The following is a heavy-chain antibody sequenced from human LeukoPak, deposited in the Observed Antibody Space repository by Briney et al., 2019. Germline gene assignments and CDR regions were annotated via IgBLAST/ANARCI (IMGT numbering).Heavy chain of an antibody. Sequence: SGGXLXXSXXXSXXXXXSYXXHWVRQAPGKGLVWVSRINSDGSSTIYADSVKGRFTISRDNAKNTLYLQMNSLRAEDTAVYYCARGRITMVQGVIITSYYFDYWGQGTMVTVSS. CDR2: INSDGSST. V-gene: IGHV3-74*01. CDR1: XXXXXSYX. D-gene: IGHD3-10*01. CDR3: ARGRITMVQGVIITSYYFDY. J-gene: IGHJ4*02.